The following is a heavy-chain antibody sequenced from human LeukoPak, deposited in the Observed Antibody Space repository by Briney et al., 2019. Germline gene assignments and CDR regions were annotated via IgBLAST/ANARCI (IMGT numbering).Heavy chain of an antibody. J-gene: IGHJ4*02. CDR3: ARRQGKAVVAARQGVFDY. CDR2: MNPNSGNT. V-gene: IGHV1-8*01. D-gene: IGHD2-15*01. Sequence: ASVKVSCKASGYTFTSYDINWVRQATGQGLEWMGWMNPNSGNTGYAQKFQGRVTMTRNTSISTAYMELSSLRSEDTAVYYCARRQGKAVVAARQGVFDYWGQGTLVTVSS. CDR1: GYTFTSYD.